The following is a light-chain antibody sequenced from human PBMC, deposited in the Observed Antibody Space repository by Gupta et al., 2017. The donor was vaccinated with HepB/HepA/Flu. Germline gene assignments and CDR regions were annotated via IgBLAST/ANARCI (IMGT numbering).Light chain of an antibody. CDR1: NIETKR. CDR2: EDT. Sequence: SYVLTQPPSVSVAPGKAASITCGGDNIETKRVHWYQQKPGQAPVLVVDEDTDRPSGVPERISGSNSENTAALTISRVEAGDETDYYCQVWDSSSDHWVFGGGTTLTVL. V-gene: IGLV3-21*03. J-gene: IGLJ3*02. CDR3: QVWDSSSDHWV.